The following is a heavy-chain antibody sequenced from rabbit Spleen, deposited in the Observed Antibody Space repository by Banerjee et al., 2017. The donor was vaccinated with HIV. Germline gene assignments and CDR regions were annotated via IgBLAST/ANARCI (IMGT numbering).Heavy chain of an antibody. CDR1: GFDFTSTYY. V-gene: IGHV1S40*01. J-gene: IGHJ3*01. CDR3: ARGYVDASLTRLDL. D-gene: IGHD6-1*01. CDR2: MDTSGGGT. Sequence: QSLEESGGDLVKPGASLTLTCKASGFDFTSTYYMCWVRQAPGKGLELIACMDTSGGGTNYATWAKGRFTISKTSSTTVTLQMTSLTAADTATYFCARGYVDASLTRLDLWGQGTLVTVS.